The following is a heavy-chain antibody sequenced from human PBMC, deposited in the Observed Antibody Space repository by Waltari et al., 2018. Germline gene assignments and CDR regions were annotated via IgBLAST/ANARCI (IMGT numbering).Heavy chain of an antibody. CDR1: GGAFSTYA. V-gene: IGHV1-69*01. D-gene: IGHD1-7*01. Sequence: QVQLVQSGAEVNNPGSTLKVSCKTSGGAFSTYAISWVRQAPGQGLEWMGIIPISGTADYSQKFQGRITSTADESTSTAYMELSGLKSDDTAVYYCATFGGNSNWFDPWGQGTLVTVSS. CDR3: ATFGGNSNWFDP. CDR2: IIPISGTA. J-gene: IGHJ5*02.